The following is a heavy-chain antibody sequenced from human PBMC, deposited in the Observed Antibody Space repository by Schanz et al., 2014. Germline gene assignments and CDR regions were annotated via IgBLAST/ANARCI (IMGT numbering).Heavy chain of an antibody. CDR3: ARDLIAAAESWFDP. CDR2: ISYDGSKK. CDR1: GFMFSSYG. Sequence: QVQLVESGGGVVQPGRSLRLSCAASGFMFSSYGMHWVRQAPGKGLEWVGVISYDGSKKSYADSVKGRFTISRDNSKNTLYLQMNSLRPEDTAVYYCARDLIAAAESWFDPWGQGTPITVSS. V-gene: IGHV3-30*03. D-gene: IGHD6-13*01. J-gene: IGHJ5*02.